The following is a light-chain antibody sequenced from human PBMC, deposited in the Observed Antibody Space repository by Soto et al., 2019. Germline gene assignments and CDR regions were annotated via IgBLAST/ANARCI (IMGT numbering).Light chain of an antibody. CDR2: DAS. Sequence: IVLTHSPATLSFSPGERATLSFRASQSVSSYLAWYQQKPGQAPRLLIYDASNRATGIPARFSGSGSGTDFTLTISSLEPEDFAVYYCQQRSNWPRTFGQGTKVDIK. J-gene: IGKJ1*01. V-gene: IGKV3-11*01. CDR3: QQRSNWPRT. CDR1: QSVSSY.